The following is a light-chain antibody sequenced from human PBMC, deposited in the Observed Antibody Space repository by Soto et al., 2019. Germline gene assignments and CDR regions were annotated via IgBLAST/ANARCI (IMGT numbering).Light chain of an antibody. CDR3: LQSTHFPHT. Sequence: DVVMTQTPLSSPVTLGQPAPISCRSSQSLLHSNGNTHLNWLQQRPGQPPRLLIYKISDRFSGVPGRFSGSGAGTDFTLKISRVEPEDVGVYYCLQSTHFPHTFGQGTKLEIK. V-gene: IGKV2-24*01. CDR1: QSLLHSNGNTH. J-gene: IGKJ2*01. CDR2: KIS.